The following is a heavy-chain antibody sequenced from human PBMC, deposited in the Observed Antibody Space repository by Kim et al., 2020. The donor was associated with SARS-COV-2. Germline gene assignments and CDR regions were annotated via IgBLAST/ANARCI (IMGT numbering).Heavy chain of an antibody. D-gene: IGHD3-22*01. CDR2: IWYDGSNK. Sequence: GGSLRLSCAASGFSFSTYGMHWVRQAPGKGLEWVAIIWYDGSNKYYADSVKGRFTISRDNSKNTLYLQMNSLRAEDTAVYYCAKERGDYYDSSGYYYDYWGQGTLVTVSS. CDR3: AKERGDYYDSSGYYYDY. V-gene: IGHV3-33*06. J-gene: IGHJ4*02. CDR1: GFSFSTYG.